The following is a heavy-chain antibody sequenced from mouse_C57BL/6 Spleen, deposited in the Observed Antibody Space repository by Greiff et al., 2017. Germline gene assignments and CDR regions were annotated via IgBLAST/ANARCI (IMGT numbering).Heavy chain of an antibody. CDR3: ARDSNYTFAY. CDR2: IYPGDGDT. CDR1: GYAFSSSW. Sequence: VKLMESGPELVKPGASVKISCKASGYAFSSSWMNWVKQRPGTGLEWIGRIYPGDGDTNYNGKFKGKATLTADKSSSTAYMQLSSLTSEDSAVYFCARDSNYTFAYWGQGTLVTVSA. D-gene: IGHD2-5*01. V-gene: IGHV1-82*01. J-gene: IGHJ3*01.